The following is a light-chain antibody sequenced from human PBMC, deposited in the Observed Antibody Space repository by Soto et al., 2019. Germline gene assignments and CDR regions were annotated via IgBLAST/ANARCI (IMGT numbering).Light chain of an antibody. Sequence: QSVLTQPPSASGTPGQRVTISCSGRSSNTGSNYVYWYQQLPGTATKLLIYRNNQRPSGVPDRFSGSKSGTPASLAISGLGSEDEDDYYCAAWDDSLSVLFGGGTKVTVL. CDR3: AAWDDSLSVL. V-gene: IGLV1-47*01. CDR1: SSNTGSNY. J-gene: IGLJ2*01. CDR2: RNN.